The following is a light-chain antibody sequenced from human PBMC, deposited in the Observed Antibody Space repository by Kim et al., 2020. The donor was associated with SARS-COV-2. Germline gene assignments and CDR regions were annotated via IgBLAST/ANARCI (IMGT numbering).Light chain of an antibody. J-gene: IGKJ4*01. CDR2: GTS. Sequence: SPGESATLSCRASQSVSSNYLAWYQQKAGQAPRLLIYGTSSRATGIPDRFSGSGSGTDFTLTISRLEPEDSAVYYCQQYGSSPLTFGGGTKVDIK. CDR1: QSVSSNY. V-gene: IGKV3-20*01. CDR3: QQYGSSPLT.